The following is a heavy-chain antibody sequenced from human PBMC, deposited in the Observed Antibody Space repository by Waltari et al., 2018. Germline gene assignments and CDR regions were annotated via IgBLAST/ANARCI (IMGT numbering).Heavy chain of an antibody. CDR2: MHSDGRST. J-gene: IGHJ4*02. V-gene: IGHV3-74*01. D-gene: IGHD6-6*01. CDR1: GFSISGYW. Sequence: EVQLVESGGGLVQPGGSLRLSCAASGFSISGYWMHWVRQAPGKGLVWVSRMHSDGRSTSYADSVRGRFTISRENAKNTVYLQMNSLRADDTAVYFCARDGLGSSHDYWGQGTLVTVSS. CDR3: ARDGLGSSHDY.